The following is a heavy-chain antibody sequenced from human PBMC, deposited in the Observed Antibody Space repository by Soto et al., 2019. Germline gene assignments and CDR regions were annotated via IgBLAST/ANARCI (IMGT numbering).Heavy chain of an antibody. CDR2: MNPNSGGT. D-gene: IGHD6-13*01. CDR3: ARGYYSSSWRVFDY. V-gene: IGHV1-2*02. J-gene: IGHJ4*02. CDR1: GYTFSGYF. Sequence: QMQLVQSGADVKKPGASVKVSCKTSGYTFSGYFMHWLRQAPGQGLEWMGWMNPNSGGTDYAQNFQGRVSMTWDTSISTAYMELSRLRSDDTAIYYSARGYYSSSWRVFDYWGQGTLVTVSS.